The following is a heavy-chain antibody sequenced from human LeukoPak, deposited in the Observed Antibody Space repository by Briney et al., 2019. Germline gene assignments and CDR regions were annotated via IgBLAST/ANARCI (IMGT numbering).Heavy chain of an antibody. Sequence: SETLSLTCTVSGGSISSYYWSWIRQPPGKGLEWIGYIYYSGSTNYNPSLKSRVTISVDTSKNQFSLKLSSVTAADTAVYYCARGASGRYFWFDPWGQGTLVTVSS. CDR1: GGSISSYY. CDR3: ARGASGRYFWFDP. V-gene: IGHV4-59*01. CDR2: IYYSGST. J-gene: IGHJ5*02. D-gene: IGHD1-26*01.